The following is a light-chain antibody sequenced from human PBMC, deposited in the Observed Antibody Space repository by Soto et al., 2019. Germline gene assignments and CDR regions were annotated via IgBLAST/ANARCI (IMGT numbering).Light chain of an antibody. Sequence: DIVLTQSPATLSLSPGERASLSCRASQSVGTSLAWYQQRPGQAPRLLLSAASTRATGVPARFSGSGTGTDFTLTITGLQPEDVAVYYCQKYNSGLRTFGGGTTVEI. CDR2: AAS. CDR1: QSVGTS. J-gene: IGKJ4*01. V-gene: IGKV3-11*01. CDR3: QKYNSGLRT.